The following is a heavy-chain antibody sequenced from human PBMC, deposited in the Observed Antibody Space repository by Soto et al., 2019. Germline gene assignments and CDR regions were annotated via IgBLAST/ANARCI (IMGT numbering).Heavy chain of an antibody. V-gene: IGHV3-21*01. CDR1: GFTFSSYS. CDR2: ISSSSSYI. CDR3: ARDWGSGWHYGMDV. J-gene: IGHJ6*02. Sequence: VSLRLSCAASGFTFSSYSMNWVRQAPGKGLEWVSSISSSSSYIYYADSVKGRFTISRDNAKNSLYLQMNSLRAEDTAVYYCARDWGSGWHYGMDVWGQGTTVTVSS. D-gene: IGHD6-19*01.